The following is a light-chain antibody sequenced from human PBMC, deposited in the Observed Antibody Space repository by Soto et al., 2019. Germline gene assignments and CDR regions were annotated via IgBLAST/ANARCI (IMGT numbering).Light chain of an antibody. CDR1: KNDIGVYDF. V-gene: IGLV2-8*01. CDR3: MSYAGSNTYV. Sequence: QSVLTQPPSASGSPGQSVTISCTGTKNDIGVYDFVSWYQHHPGKAPRLIIYEVVQRPSGVPDRFSGSKSGNTASLTVSGLQAADEADYFCMSYAGSNTYVFGSGTKGTVL. J-gene: IGLJ1*01. CDR2: EVV.